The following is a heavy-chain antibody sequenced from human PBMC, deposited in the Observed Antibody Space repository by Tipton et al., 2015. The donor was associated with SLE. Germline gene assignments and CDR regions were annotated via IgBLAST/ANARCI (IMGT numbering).Heavy chain of an antibody. CDR3: ARLGHFHWNDIHFRVLRGRIDS. D-gene: IGHD1-1*01. Sequence: TLSLTCTVSGASISSYYWSWVRQPPGKGLEWIGEIDHGGSTNYRPSLESRVTISLDPSKNQFSLTLSSVTAADTAVYYCARLGHFHWNDIHFRVLRGRIDSWGQGTLVTVSP. CDR1: GASISSYY. J-gene: IGHJ4*02. CDR2: IDHGGST. V-gene: IGHV4-34*01.